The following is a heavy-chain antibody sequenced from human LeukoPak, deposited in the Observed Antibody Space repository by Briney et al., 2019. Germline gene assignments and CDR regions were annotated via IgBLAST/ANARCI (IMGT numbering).Heavy chain of an antibody. D-gene: IGHD4-17*01. J-gene: IGHJ3*02. CDR2: ILSDGGSK. CDR3: ARALSTVTTDYDAFDI. CDR1: GFTFSTYA. Sequence: GGSLRLSCAASGFTFSTYAMHWVRQAPGKGLEWVAIILSDGGSKDYADSVKGRFTISRDNSRNTMYLQMNSLRNEDAAVYFCARALSTVTTDYDAFDIWGQGTMVTVSS. V-gene: IGHV3-30*04.